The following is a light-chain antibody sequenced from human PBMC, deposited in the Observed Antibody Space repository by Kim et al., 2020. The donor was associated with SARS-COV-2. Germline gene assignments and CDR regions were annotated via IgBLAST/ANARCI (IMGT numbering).Light chain of an antibody. Sequence: RVTISCTGGSPNIGAGFATHWYQVLPGTAPRLLIYGNRDRPPGVPDRFSGSKSGASASLAVTGLQAADEADYYCLSYDSSLSAWVFGAGTQLTVL. J-gene: IGLJ3*02. CDR2: GNR. CDR3: LSYDSSLSAWV. CDR1: SPNIGAGFA. V-gene: IGLV1-40*03.